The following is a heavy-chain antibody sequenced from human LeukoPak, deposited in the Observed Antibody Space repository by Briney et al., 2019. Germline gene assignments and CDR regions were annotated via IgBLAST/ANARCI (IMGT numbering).Heavy chain of an antibody. CDR2: INPNSGGT. J-gene: IGHJ3*02. V-gene: IGHV1-2*02. CDR3: ASRIAYCGGDCNDAFDI. D-gene: IGHD2-21*02. Sequence: GASVKVSCKASGYTFTGYYMHRVRQAPGQGLEWMGWINPNSGGTNYAQKFQGRVTMTRDTSISTAYMELSRLRSDDTAVYYCASRIAYCGGDCNDAFDIWGQGTMVTVSS. CDR1: GYTFTGYY.